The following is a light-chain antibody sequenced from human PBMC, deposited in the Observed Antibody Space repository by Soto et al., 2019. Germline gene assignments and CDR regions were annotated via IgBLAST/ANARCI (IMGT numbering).Light chain of an antibody. Sequence: EIVLTQSPGTLSLSPGQRATLSCRASAGISRDYLAWYQQRLGQAPRLLIYGASSGATGIPDRFSGSGSGTDFTLTISRLEPEDFAIYYCQQYGGVPYTFGQGTKLEIK. V-gene: IGKV3-20*01. J-gene: IGKJ2*01. CDR2: GAS. CDR1: AGISRDY. CDR3: QQYGGVPYT.